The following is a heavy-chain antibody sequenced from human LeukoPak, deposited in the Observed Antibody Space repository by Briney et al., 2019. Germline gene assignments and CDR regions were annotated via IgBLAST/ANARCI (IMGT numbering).Heavy chain of an antibody. CDR3: ARSVVYFQH. D-gene: IGHD2-21*01. Sequence: SETLSLTCAVYGGSFSGYYWSWIRQPPGKGLEWIGEINHSGSTNYNPSLKSRVTISVDTSKNQFSLKLSSVTAADTAVYYCARSVVYFQHWGQGTLVTVSS. CDR2: INHSGST. J-gene: IGHJ1*01. V-gene: IGHV4-34*01. CDR1: GGSFSGYY.